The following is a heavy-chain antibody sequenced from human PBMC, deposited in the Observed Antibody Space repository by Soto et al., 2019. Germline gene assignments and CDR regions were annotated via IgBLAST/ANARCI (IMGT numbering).Heavy chain of an antibody. J-gene: IGHJ6*03. CDR3: AKDPRYCSGGSCYRYYYYYYMDV. CDR2: ISGSGGST. CDR1: GFTFSSYA. V-gene: IGHV3-23*01. D-gene: IGHD2-15*01. Sequence: EVQLLESGGGLVQPGGSLRLSCAASGFTFSSYAMSWVRQAPGKGLEWVSAISGSGGSTYYADSVKGGFTISRDNSKNTLYLQMNSLRAEDTAVYYCAKDPRYCSGGSCYRYYYYYYMDVWGKGTTVTVSS.